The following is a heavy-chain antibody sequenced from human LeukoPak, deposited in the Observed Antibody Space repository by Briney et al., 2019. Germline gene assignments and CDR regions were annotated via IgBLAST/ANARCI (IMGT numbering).Heavy chain of an antibody. CDR1: GGSISSGGYY. J-gene: IGHJ6*02. V-gene: IGHV4-31*03. D-gene: IGHD2-21*01. CDR3: ARATYSYGMDV. Sequence: SETLSLTCTVSGGSISSGGYYWSWIRQHPGKGLEWIGYIYYSGSTYYNPSLKSRVTRSVDTSKNQPSLKLSSVTAAHTAVYYCARATYSYGMDVWGQGTTVTVSS. CDR2: IYYSGST.